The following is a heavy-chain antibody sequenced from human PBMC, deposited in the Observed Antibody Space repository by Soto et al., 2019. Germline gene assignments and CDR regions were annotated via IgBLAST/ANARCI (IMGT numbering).Heavy chain of an antibody. V-gene: IGHV4-61*01. CDR2: IYYSGST. CDR3: ARRGSSSYYYYGMDV. J-gene: IGHJ6*02. Sequence: PSETLSLTCTVSGGSVSSGSYYWSWIRQPPGKGLEWIGYIYYSGSTNYNPSLKSRVTISVDTSKNQFSLKLSSVTAADTAVYYCARRGSSSYYYYGMDVWGQGTTVTVSS. D-gene: IGHD6-13*01. CDR1: GGSVSSGSYY.